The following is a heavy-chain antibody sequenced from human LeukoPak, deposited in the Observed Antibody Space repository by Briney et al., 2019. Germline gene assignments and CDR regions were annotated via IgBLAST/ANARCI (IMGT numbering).Heavy chain of an antibody. CDR3: ARVLRAAAGTRLAYPA. D-gene: IGHD6-13*01. V-gene: IGHV1-2*02. CDR2: INPNSGGT. CDR1: GYTFTGYY. Sequence: ASVKVSCKASGYTFTGYYMHWVRQAPGQGLAWMGWINPNSGGTNYAQKFQGRVTMTRDTSISTAYMELSRLRSDDTAVYYCARVLRAAAGTRLAYPAWGQGTLVTVSS. J-gene: IGHJ4*02.